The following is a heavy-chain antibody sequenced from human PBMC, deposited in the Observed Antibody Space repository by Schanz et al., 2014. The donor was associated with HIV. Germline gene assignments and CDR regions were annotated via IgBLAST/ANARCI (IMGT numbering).Heavy chain of an antibody. CDR1: GFTFSSYA. CDR2: IWYDGSNK. Sequence: QVQLVESGGGVVKPGRSLRVSCAASGFTFSSYAMHWVRQAPGKGPEWVAVIWYDGSNKYYADSVKGRFTISRDNSKNTLYLQMNSLRAEDTAVYYCYGDESGYWGQGTLVTVSS. CDR3: YGDESGY. J-gene: IGHJ4*02. D-gene: IGHD4-17*01. V-gene: IGHV3-33*08.